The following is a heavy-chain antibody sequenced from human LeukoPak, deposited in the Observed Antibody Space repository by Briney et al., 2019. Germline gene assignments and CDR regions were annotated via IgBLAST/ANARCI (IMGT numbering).Heavy chain of an antibody. V-gene: IGHV3-21*01. D-gene: IGHD3/OR15-3a*01. J-gene: IGHJ4*02. CDR3: ARESRTGIHSGY. CDR2: ISSSSSYI. Sequence: TPGGSLRLSCAASGFTFSSYSMTWVRQAPGKGLEWVSSISSSSSYIYYADSVKGRFTISRDNAKNSLYLQMNSLRAEDTAVYYCARESRTGIHSGYWGQGTLVTVSS. CDR1: GFTFSSYS.